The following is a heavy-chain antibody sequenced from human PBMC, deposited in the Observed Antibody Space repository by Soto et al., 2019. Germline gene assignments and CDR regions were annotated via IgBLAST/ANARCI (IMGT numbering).Heavy chain of an antibody. CDR3: AAFGRAGYIT. CDR1: RDTFSSYA. CDR2: IIPILGTT. Sequence: QVQLVQSGAEVRKPGSSVKVSCKTSRDTFSSYAITWVRQAPGQGLEWMGGIIPILGTTKYAQKFQGRVTMTADESTSTAYMELSSLRSEDRAVYYWAAFGRAGYITWVQGTQVTVSS. D-gene: IGHD5-12*01. J-gene: IGHJ4*02. V-gene: IGHV1-69*01.